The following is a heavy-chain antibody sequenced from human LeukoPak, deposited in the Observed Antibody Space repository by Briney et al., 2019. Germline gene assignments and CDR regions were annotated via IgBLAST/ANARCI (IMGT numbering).Heavy chain of an antibody. V-gene: IGHV3-7*01. CDR2: IKQDGSEK. CDR1: GLKCNSVG. J-gene: IGHJ5*02. D-gene: IGHD3-10*01. CDR3: ARVGWFGELTRHPVGVS. Sequence: SMTPARSADGLKCNSVGMSWGRKAKKKGLEWVANIKQDGSEKNYVDSVRGRFTISRDTAENSLYLQMNRLRDEDTAVYYCARVGWFGELTRHPVGVSWGQGTLVIVSS.